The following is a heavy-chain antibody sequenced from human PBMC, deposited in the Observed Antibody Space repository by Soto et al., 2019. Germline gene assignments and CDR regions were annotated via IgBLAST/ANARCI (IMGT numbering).Heavy chain of an antibody. V-gene: IGHV1-8*01. D-gene: IGHD5-12*01. CDR1: GYTFTSYD. CDR3: ARVHHWLRKSHFDY. J-gene: IGHJ4*02. CDR2: MNPNSGNT. Sequence: ASVKVSCKASGYTFTSYDINWVRQATGQGLEWMGWMNPNSGNTGYAQKFQGRVTMTRNTSISTAYMELSSLRSEDTAVYYCARVHHWLRKSHFDYWGQGTLVTVSS.